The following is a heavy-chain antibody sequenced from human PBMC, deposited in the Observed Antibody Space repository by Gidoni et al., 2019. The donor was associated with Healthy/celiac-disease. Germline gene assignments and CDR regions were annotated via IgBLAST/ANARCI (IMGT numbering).Heavy chain of an antibody. CDR1: GFTFSSYA. CDR3: AKDRQYYDILTGYYRDWFDP. Sequence: EVQLLESGGGLVQPGGSLRLSCAASGFTFSSYAMSWVRQAPGKGLEWVSAISGSGGSTYYADSVKGRFTISRDNSKNTLYLQMNSLRAEDTAVYYCAKDRQYYDILTGYYRDWFDPWGQGTLVTVSS. J-gene: IGHJ5*02. CDR2: ISGSGGST. V-gene: IGHV3-23*01. D-gene: IGHD3-9*01.